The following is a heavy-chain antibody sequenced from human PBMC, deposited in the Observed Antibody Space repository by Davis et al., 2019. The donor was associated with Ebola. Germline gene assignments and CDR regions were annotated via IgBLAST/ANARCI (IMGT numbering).Heavy chain of an antibody. J-gene: IGHJ4*02. D-gene: IGHD6-6*01. CDR3: ARDTRYFDY. CDR1: GGSFSGYY. Sequence: SETLSLTCAVYGGSFSGYYWSWIRQPPGKGLEWIGEINHSGSTYYNPSLKSRVTISVDTSKNQFSLKLSSVTAADTAVYYCARDTRYFDYWGQGTLVTVSS. V-gene: IGHV4-34*01. CDR2: INHSGST.